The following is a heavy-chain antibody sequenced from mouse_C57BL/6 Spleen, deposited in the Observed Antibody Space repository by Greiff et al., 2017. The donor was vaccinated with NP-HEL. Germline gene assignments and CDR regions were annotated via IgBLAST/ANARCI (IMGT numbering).Heavy chain of an antibody. CDR1: GYTFTSYW. CDR2: IDPSDSYT. J-gene: IGHJ4*01. Sequence: QVQLQQPGAELVMPGASVKLSCKASGYTFTSYWMHWVKQRPGQGLEWIGEIDPSDSYTNYNQKFKGKSTLTVDKSSSTAYMQLSSLTSEDSAVYYCARLDVGDDWGQGTSVTVSS. CDR3: ARLDVGDD. V-gene: IGHV1-69*01.